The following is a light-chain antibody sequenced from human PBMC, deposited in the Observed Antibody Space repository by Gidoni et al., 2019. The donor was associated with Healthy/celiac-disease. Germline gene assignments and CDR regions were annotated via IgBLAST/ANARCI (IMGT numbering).Light chain of an antibody. CDR2: EGS. Sequence: QSALTQPASVSGSPGQSITISCTGTSSDVGSYNLVSWYQQHPGKAPKLMIYEGSKRPSGVSNPFSGSKSCNTASLTISGLQAEDEADYYCCSYAGSSTSVFGGGTKLTVL. CDR1: SSDVGSYNL. V-gene: IGLV2-23*01. J-gene: IGLJ3*02. CDR3: CSYAGSSTSV.